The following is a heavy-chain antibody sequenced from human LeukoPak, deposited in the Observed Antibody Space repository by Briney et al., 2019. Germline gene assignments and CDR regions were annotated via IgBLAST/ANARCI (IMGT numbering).Heavy chain of an antibody. CDR1: GFTFSSYE. V-gene: IGHV3-48*03. D-gene: IGHD5-18*01. CDR2: ISSSGSTI. Sequence: GGSLRLSCAASGFTFSSYEMNWVRQAPGKGLEWVSYISSSGSTIYYADSAKGRFTISRDNAKNSLYLQMNSLRAEDTAVYYCARTYTAMVHFDYWGQGTLVTVSS. J-gene: IGHJ4*02. CDR3: ARTYTAMVHFDY.